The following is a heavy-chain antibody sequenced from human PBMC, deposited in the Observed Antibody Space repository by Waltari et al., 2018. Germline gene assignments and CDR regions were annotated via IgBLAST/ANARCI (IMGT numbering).Heavy chain of an antibody. J-gene: IGHJ3*01. CDR2: IYSDGST. CDR3: ARMIEYRNSWDAFDV. CDR1: GGSIRAYY. D-gene: IGHD6-6*01. Sequence: QVQLQESGPGLVKPSETLSLTCTVSGGSIRAYYWNWIRQTPGKGLEWIGNIYSDGSTDYNASLQSRITISIDTSKKEFSLKLSSVTAADTATYYCARMIEYRNSWDAFDVWGQGTMVTVSS. V-gene: IGHV4-4*09.